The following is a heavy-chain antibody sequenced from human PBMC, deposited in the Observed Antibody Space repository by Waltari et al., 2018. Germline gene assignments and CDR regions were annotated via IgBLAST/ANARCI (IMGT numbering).Heavy chain of an antibody. CDR2: INHSGST. CDR1: GGSFSGYY. V-gene: IGHV4-34*01. CDR3: ARDPPMTTVTTGYFDY. J-gene: IGHJ4*02. Sequence: QVQLQQWGAGLLKPSETLSLTCAVYGGSFSGYYWSWIRKPPGKGLEWIGEINHSGSTNYNPSLKSRDTISVDTSKNQFSLKLSSVTAADTAVYYCARDPPMTTVTTGYFDYWGQGTLVTVSS. D-gene: IGHD4-17*01.